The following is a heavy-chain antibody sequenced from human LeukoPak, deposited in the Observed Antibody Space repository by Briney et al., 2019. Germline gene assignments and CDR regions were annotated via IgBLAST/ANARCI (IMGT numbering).Heavy chain of an antibody. CDR2: IYYSGST. J-gene: IGHJ4*02. CDR3: ARASIMGWPDDY. Sequence: SETLSLTCTVSGGSISSGGYYWSWIRQHPGKGLEWIGYIYYSGSTYYNPSLKSRVTISVDTSKNQFSLKLSSVTAADTAVYYCARASIMGWPDDYWGQGTLVTVSS. V-gene: IGHV4-31*03. CDR1: GGSISSGGYY. D-gene: IGHD2-21*01.